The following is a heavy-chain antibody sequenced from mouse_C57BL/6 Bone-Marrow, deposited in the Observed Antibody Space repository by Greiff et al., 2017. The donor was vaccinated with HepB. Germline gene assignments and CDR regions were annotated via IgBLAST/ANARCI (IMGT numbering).Heavy chain of an antibody. CDR2: IYPGSGST. V-gene: IGHV1-55*01. Sequence: QVQLQQSGAELVKPGASVKMSCKASGYTFTSYWITWVKQRPGQGLEWIGDIYPGSGSTNYNEKFKSKATLTVDTSSSTAYMQLSSLTSEDSAVYYCARRGGYSKGAWFAYWGQGTLVTVSA. J-gene: IGHJ3*01. D-gene: IGHD2-5*01. CDR3: ARRGGYSKGAWFAY. CDR1: GYTFTSYW.